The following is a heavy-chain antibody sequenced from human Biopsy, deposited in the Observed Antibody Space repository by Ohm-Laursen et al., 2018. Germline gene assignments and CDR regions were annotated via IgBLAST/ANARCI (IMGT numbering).Heavy chain of an antibody. J-gene: IGHJ4*02. CDR1: GGSFTGHY. Sequence: GTLSLTCTVSGGSFTGHYWSWTWQPPGKGLEWIGHISYTGYTSCNASLKSRVTISVDTSRNHFSLRLSSLTAADTAVYYCARGSNDFGGLYFPRWGQGTLLTVSS. CDR2: ISYTGYT. D-gene: IGHD4-23*01. CDR3: ARGSNDFGGLYFPR. V-gene: IGHV4-59*11.